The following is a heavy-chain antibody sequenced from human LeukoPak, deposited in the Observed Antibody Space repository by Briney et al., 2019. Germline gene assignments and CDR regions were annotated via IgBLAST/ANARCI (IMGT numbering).Heavy chain of an antibody. CDR3: AKDPDYYYYGMDV. CDR1: GFTFSSYA. J-gene: IGHJ6*02. V-gene: IGHV3-23*01. Sequence: GGSLRLSCAASGFTFSSYAMSWVRQAPGKGLEWVSAISGNGGSTYYADSVKGRFTISRDNSKNTLYLQMNSLRAEDTAVYYCAKDPDYYYYGMDVWGQGTTVTVSS. CDR2: ISGNGGST.